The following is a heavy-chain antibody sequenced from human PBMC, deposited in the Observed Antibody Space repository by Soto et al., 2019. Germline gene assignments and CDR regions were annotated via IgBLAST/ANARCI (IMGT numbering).Heavy chain of an antibody. CDR2: IYYSGST. Sequence: SETLSLTCTVSGGSISSYYWSWIRQPPGKGLEWIGYIYYSGSTNYNPSLKSRVTISVDTSKNQFSLKLGSVTAADTAVYYCAREAVTPHPWIDYWGQGTLVTVSS. J-gene: IGHJ4*02. CDR3: AREAVTPHPWIDY. CDR1: GGSISSYY. D-gene: IGHD4-4*01. V-gene: IGHV4-59*01.